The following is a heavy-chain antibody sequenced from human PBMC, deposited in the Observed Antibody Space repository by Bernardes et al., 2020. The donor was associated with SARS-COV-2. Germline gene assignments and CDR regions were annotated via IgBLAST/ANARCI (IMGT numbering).Heavy chain of an antibody. V-gene: IGHV3-7*04. CDR2: IKQDGSEK. CDR1: GFTFSSYW. J-gene: IGHJ4*02. Sequence: GGSLRLSCAASGFTFSSYWMSWVRQAPGKGLEWVANIKQDGSEKYYVDSVKGRFTISRDNAKNSLYLQMNSLRAEDTAVYYCAKDKGGGSTEPSDYWGQGTLVTVSS. CDR3: AKDKGGGSTEPSDY. D-gene: IGHD2-15*01.